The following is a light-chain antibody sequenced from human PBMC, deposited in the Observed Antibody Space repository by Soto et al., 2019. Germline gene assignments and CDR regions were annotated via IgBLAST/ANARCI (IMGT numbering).Light chain of an antibody. V-gene: IGKV3-20*01. CDR3: QQYGNSPSIT. CDR1: QSVSSSY. J-gene: IGKJ5*01. Sequence: EFVLTQSPGTLSLSPGERATLSCRASQSVSSSYLAWYQQKPGQAPRLLIYGASSRATGIPDRFSGSGSGTDFTLTISRLEPEDFAVYYCQQYGNSPSITFGQGTRLEI. CDR2: GAS.